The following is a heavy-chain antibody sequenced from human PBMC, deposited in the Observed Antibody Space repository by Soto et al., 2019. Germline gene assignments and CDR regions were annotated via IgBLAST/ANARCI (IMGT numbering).Heavy chain of an antibody. D-gene: IGHD3-16*02. CDR3: ARSSGGVFGIIIEGSNWLAP. V-gene: IGHV1-18*01. CDR2: FSSYNGDA. CDR1: GYTFSNYG. J-gene: IGHJ5*02. Sequence: ASVKVSCKASGYTFSNYGISWVRQAPGQGLEWMGWFSSYNGDARYAQNLQGRVTMTTDTSTSTAYMELWSLRSDDTAVYYCARSSGGVFGIIIEGSNWLAPWGQGSLVTVSS.